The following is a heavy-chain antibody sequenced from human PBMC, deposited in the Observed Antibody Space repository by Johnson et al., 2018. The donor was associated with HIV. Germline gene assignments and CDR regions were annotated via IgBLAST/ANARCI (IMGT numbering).Heavy chain of an antibody. D-gene: IGHD1-1*01. CDR1: GFTFSSYA. Sequence: QMQLVESGGGLVQPGGSLRLSCAASGFTFSSYAMHWVRQAPGKGLEWVALISYYGTNKYYADSVKGRFTISRDNSKNTLYLQMNSLRAEDTAVYYCAREELEPDVFDIWGQGTMVTVSS. CDR3: AREELEPDVFDI. J-gene: IGHJ3*02. CDR2: ISYYGTNK. V-gene: IGHV3-30-3*01.